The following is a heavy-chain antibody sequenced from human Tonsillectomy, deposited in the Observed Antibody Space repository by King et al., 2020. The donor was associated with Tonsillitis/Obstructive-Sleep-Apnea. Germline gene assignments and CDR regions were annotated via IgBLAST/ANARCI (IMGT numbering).Heavy chain of an antibody. Sequence: DVQLVESGGGLVQPGGSLRLSCAASGFTFSRYWMHWVRQAPGKGLVWVSRINSDGSSTTYADSTTYADSVKGRFTIYRDNAKNTLYLQMNSLRAEDTAVYYCARTEYSNNDWYFDLWGRGTLVTVSS. CDR2: INSDGSSTTYADST. CDR3: ARTEYSNNDWYFDL. D-gene: IGHD6-13*01. CDR1: GFTFSRYW. J-gene: IGHJ2*01. V-gene: IGHV3-74*01.